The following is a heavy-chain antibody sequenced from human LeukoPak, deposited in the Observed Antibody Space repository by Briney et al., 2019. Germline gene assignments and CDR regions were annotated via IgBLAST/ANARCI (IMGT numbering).Heavy chain of an antibody. CDR3: ARHGGQWPNYFDY. CDR1: GGSISSYY. V-gene: IGHV4-59*08. Sequence: PSETLSLTCTVSGGSISSYYWSWIRQPPGKGLEWIGYIYYRGSTNYNPSLKSRVTISVDTSKNQFSLELNPVDAAYTAVYYCARHGGQWPNYFDYWGQGTLVTVSS. J-gene: IGHJ4*02. D-gene: IGHD6-19*01. CDR2: IYYRGST.